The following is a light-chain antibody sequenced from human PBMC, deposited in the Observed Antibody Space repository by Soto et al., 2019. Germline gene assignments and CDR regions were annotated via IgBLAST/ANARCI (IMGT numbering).Light chain of an antibody. CDR3: CSYAASSSNYV. V-gene: IGLV2-23*01. Sequence: QSVLTQPASVSGSPGQSITISCTGTSSDVGSYNLVSWYQQHPGKAPKLMIYEGSKRPSGVSNRFSGSKSGNTASLTISGLQAEDEADDYCCSYAASSSNYVFGTGTKLTVL. J-gene: IGLJ1*01. CDR1: SSDVGSYNL. CDR2: EGS.